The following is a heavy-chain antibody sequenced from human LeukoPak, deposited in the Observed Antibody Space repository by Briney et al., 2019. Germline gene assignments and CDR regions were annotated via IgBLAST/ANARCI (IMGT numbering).Heavy chain of an antibody. CDR3: AREGPPQPIDY. Sequence: GGSLRLSCAASGFTFSSYSMNWVRQAPGKGLEWVSYISSSSSTIYYADSVKGRFTISRDNAKNSLYLQMNSLRAEDTAVYYCAREGPPQPIDYWGQGTLVTVSS. J-gene: IGHJ4*02. CDR2: ISSSSSTI. V-gene: IGHV3-48*01. CDR1: GFTFSSYS. D-gene: IGHD1-14*01.